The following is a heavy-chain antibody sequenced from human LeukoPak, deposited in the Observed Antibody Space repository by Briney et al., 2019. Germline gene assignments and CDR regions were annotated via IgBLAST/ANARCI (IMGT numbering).Heavy chain of an antibody. CDR3: ARLFPLIVYCSSTSCSNWFDP. Sequence: GESLKISCKGSGYSFTSYWIGWVRQMPGKGLEWMGIIYPGDSDTRYSPSFQGQVTISADKSISTAYLQWSSLKASDTAMYYCARLFPLIVYCSSTSCSNWFDPWGQGTLVTVSS. V-gene: IGHV5-51*01. CDR1: GYSFTSYW. CDR2: IYPGDSDT. J-gene: IGHJ5*02. D-gene: IGHD2-2*01.